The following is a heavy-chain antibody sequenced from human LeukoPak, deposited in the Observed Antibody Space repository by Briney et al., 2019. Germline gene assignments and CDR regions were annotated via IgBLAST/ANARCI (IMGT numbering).Heavy chain of an antibody. Sequence: SETLSLTCAVYGGSFSGYYWSWIRQPPGKGLEWIGEINHSGSTNYNPSLKSRVTLSVDTSKNQFSLKLSSVTAADTAVYYCAGSGLDYYYGMDVWGQGTTVTVSS. CDR1: GGSFSGYY. CDR2: INHSGST. J-gene: IGHJ6*02. CDR3: AGSGLDYYYGMDV. D-gene: IGHD3/OR15-3a*01. V-gene: IGHV4-34*01.